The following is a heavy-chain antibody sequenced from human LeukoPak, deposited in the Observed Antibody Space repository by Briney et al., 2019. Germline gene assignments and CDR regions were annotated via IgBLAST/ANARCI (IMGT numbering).Heavy chain of an antibody. CDR2: ISYDGSNK. CDR1: GFTFSRYT. CDR3: ARDNMVRGDYYYYGMDV. Sequence: GGSLRLSCAASGFTFSRYTMHWVRQAPGKGLEWVAVISYDGSNKYYADSVKGRFTISRDNSKNTLYLQMNSLRAEDTAVYYCARDNMVRGDYYYYGMDVWGQGTTVTVSS. V-gene: IGHV3-30-3*01. D-gene: IGHD3-10*01. J-gene: IGHJ6*02.